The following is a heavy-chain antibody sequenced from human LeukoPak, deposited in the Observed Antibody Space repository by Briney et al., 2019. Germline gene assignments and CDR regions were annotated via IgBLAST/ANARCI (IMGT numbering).Heavy chain of an antibody. V-gene: IGHV4-34*01. J-gene: IGHJ5*02. CDR3: ARAYYDRNWFDP. Sequence: PSETLSLTCAVYGGSFSGYYWSWIRQPPGKGLEWIGEINHSGSTNYNPSLKSRVTISVDTSKNQFSLKLSSVTAADTAVYYCARAYYDRNWFDPWGQGTLVTVSS. D-gene: IGHD3-16*01. CDR2: INHSGST. CDR1: GGSFSGYY.